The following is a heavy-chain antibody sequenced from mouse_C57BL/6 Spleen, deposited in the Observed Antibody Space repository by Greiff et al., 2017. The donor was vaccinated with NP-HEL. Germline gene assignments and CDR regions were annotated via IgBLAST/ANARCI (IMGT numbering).Heavy chain of an antibody. J-gene: IGHJ2*01. Sequence: QVQLKQSGAELVKPGASVKLSCKASGYTFTSYWMHWVKQRPGRGLEWIGRIDPNSGGTKCNEKFKSKATLTVDIPSSTAYMKLSSLTSEDSAVYYCARYYFAGNYFDYWGQGTTLTVSS. D-gene: IGHD1-1*01. CDR1: GYTFTSYW. V-gene: IGHV1-72*01. CDR2: IDPNSGGT. CDR3: ARYYFAGNYFDY.